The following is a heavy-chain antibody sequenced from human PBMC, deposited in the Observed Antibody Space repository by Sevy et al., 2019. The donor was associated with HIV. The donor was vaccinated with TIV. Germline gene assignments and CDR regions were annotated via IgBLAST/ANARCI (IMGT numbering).Heavy chain of an antibody. CDR1: GFTFSAYS. CDR2: ISTWTDHI. D-gene: IGHD3-10*01. CDR3: VRRGVDAYNVYFDL. J-gene: IGHJ4*02. V-gene: IGHV3-21*05. Sequence: GGSLRLSCTASGFTFSAYSMNWVRQAPGKGLEWLSYISTWTDHIYYADSAKGRFTISRDDAKKSVYLEMKSLRDQDTALYYCVRRGVDAYNVYFDLWGQGTLVTVSS.